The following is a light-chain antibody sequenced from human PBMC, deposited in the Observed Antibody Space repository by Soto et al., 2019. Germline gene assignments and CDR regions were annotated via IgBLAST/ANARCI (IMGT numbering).Light chain of an antibody. CDR1: QSISNY. V-gene: IGKV1-39*01. CDR3: QQSYSTPPGT. Sequence: DIQMTQSPSSLSASVGDRVTITCRASQSISNYLSWYQQKPGQAPNLLIYDASSLQSGVPSRFSGSGSGTDFTLTISSLQPEDFATYYCQQSYSTPPGTFGQGTKVDIK. J-gene: IGKJ2*01. CDR2: DAS.